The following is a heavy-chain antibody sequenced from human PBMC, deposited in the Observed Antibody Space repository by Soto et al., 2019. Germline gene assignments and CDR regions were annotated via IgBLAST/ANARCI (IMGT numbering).Heavy chain of an antibody. D-gene: IGHD1-26*01. CDR2: SRNKANSYST. Sequence: EVQLVESGGGLVQPGGSLRLSCAASGFTFSDHYMDWVRQAPGKGLEWVGRSRNKANSYSTEYAASVKGRFTISRDESKNSLYLQMPSLKTEDTAVYYCARFSGSYTRGLDYWGQGTLVTVSS. CDR1: GFTFSDHY. V-gene: IGHV3-72*01. CDR3: ARFSGSYTRGLDY. J-gene: IGHJ4*02.